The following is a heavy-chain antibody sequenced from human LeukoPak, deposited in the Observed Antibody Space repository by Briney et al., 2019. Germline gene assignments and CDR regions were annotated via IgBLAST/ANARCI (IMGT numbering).Heavy chain of an antibody. V-gene: IGHV4-59*01. J-gene: IGHJ6*02. CDR3: ARGYDIDV. CDR1: GGSISNYY. Sequence: KASETLSLTYTVSGGSISNYYWSWIRQPPGKALEWIGYIYYTGTTKYNPSLKSRATISLDTSKNQFSLELTSVTAADTALFFCARGYDIDVWGQGTTVTVSS. CDR2: IYYTGTT.